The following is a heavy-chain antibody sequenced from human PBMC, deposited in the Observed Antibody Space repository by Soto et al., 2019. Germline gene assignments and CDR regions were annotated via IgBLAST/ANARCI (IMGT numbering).Heavy chain of an antibody. J-gene: IGHJ4*02. CDR1: GFRFSSYG. CDR3: ATEGKDDSVKGGFDN. V-gene: IGHV3-33*01. CDR2: IWYDGSNK. Sequence: QVQLVESGGGVVQPGRSLRLSCAASGFRFSSYGMNWVRRSPGKGLEWVAVIWYDGSNKFYGNSVKGRFTISRDNSRNTLYLQMNSLRDEDTAVYYCATEGKDDSVKGGFDNWGQGTLVTVSS. D-gene: IGHD3-22*01.